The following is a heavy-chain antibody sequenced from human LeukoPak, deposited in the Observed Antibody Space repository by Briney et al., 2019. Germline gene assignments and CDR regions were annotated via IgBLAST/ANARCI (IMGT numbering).Heavy chain of an antibody. J-gene: IGHJ4*02. CDR1: GDSIRTYY. CDR2: IYYSGST. V-gene: IGHV4-59*08. CDR3: ARGTD. Sequence: PSETLSLTCTVSGDSIRTYYWSWIRQPPGKGLEWIGSIYYSGSTNYNPSLKSRVTISVDTSKNQFSLKLSSVTAADTAVYYCARGTDWGQGTLVTVSS.